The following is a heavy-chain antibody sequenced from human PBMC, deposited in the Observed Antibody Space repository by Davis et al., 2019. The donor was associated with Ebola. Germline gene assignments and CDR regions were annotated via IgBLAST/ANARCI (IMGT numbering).Heavy chain of an antibody. D-gene: IGHD6-13*01. CDR2: IWYDGSNK. J-gene: IGHJ5*02. V-gene: IGHV3-33*08. Sequence: PGGSLRLSCAASGFTFSSYAMHWVRQAPGKGLEWVAVIWYDGSNKYYADSVKGRFTISRDNSKNTLYLQMNSLRAEDTAVYYCARDPLPNSSWYYSWFDPWGQGTLVTVSS. CDR1: GFTFSSYA. CDR3: ARDPLPNSSWYYSWFDP.